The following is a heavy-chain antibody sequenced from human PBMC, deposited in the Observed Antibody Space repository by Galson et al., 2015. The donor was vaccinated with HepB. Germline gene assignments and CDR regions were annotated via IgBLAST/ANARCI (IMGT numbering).Heavy chain of an antibody. CDR3: ARDVHIVGALDY. J-gene: IGHJ4*02. CDR2: IWYDGSNK. CDR1: GFTFSSYG. Sequence: SLRLSCAASGFTFSSYGMHWVRQAPGKGLEWVAVIWYDGSNKYYADSVKGRFTISRDNSKNTLYLQMNSLRAEDTAVYYCARDVHIVGALDYWGQGTLVTVSS. D-gene: IGHD1-26*01. V-gene: IGHV3-33*08.